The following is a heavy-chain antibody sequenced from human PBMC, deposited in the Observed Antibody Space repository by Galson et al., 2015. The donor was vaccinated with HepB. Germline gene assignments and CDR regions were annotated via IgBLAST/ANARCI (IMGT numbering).Heavy chain of an antibody. J-gene: IGHJ3*02. D-gene: IGHD2-21*01. CDR3: ARDGEIVVNAAFDK. CDR1: GFTLSDYW. CDR2: ISSDGIT. Sequence: SLRLSCAASGFTLSDYWMHWVRQTPGKGLVWVSRISSDGITNYADSVKGRFSISRDNAKNTLYLQMNSLRAEDTAVYYCARDGEIVVNAAFDKWGQGTMVTVSS. V-gene: IGHV3-74*01.